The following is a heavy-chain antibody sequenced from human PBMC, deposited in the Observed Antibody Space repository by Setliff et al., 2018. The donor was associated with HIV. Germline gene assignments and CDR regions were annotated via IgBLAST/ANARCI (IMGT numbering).Heavy chain of an antibody. V-gene: IGHV5-51*01. J-gene: IGHJ4*02. CDR1: GYSFTSYW. Sequence: PGESLKISCKGSGYSFTSYWFGWVRQMPGKGLEWMGIIYPGDSDTRYSPSFQGQVTLSADKSISTAYLQWSSLKASDTAMYYCARHLIPGDPRYSSSWYYWGQGTLVTVSS. CDR2: IYPGDSDT. CDR3: ARHLIPGDPRYSSSWYY. D-gene: IGHD6-13*01.